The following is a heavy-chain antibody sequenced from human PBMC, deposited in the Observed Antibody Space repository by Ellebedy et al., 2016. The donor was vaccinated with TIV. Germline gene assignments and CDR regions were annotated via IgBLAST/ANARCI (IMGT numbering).Heavy chain of an antibody. CDR1: GGSISSSSYY. CDR2: IYYSGST. CDR3: ARALYYGSGSRFDY. D-gene: IGHD3-10*01. J-gene: IGHJ4*02. V-gene: IGHV4-39*01. Sequence: MPSETLSLTCIVSGGSISSSSYYWGWIREPTGKGLEWIGSIYYSGSTYYNPSLKSRVTISVETSKNQFSLKLSSVTAADTAVYFCARALYYGSGSRFDYWGQGTLVTVSS.